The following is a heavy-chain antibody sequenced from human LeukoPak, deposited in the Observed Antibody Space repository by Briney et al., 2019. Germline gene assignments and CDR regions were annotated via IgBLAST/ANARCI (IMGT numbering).Heavy chain of an antibody. V-gene: IGHV3-11*01. CDR3: ARQDIVVVPAAIAFYFDY. CDR1: GFTFSDYY. CDR2: ISRSGSTI. D-gene: IGHD2-2*01. Sequence: PGGSLRLSCAASGFTFSDYYMSWIRQAPGKGLEWVSYISRSGSTIYYADSVKGRFTISRDNAKNSLYLQMNSLRAEDTAVYYCARQDIVVVPAAIAFYFDYWGQGTLVTVSS. J-gene: IGHJ4*02.